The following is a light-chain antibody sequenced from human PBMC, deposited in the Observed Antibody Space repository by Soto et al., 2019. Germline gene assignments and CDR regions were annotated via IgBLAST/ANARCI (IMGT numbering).Light chain of an antibody. CDR3: AAWDDSLSGV. CDR2: STN. Sequence: QTVVTQPPSVSGTPGQRVTISCSGSSSNIGTNTVNWYQQLPGAAPKLLIYSTNQRPSGVPDRFSGSKSGTSASLAISGLQSEDEADYYCAAWDDSLSGVFGGGTKLTVL. CDR1: SSNIGTNT. V-gene: IGLV1-44*01. J-gene: IGLJ3*02.